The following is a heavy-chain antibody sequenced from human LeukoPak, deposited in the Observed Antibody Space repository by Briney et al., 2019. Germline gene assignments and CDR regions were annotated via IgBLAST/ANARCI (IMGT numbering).Heavy chain of an antibody. V-gene: IGHV1-46*01. CDR1: GYTFTGYY. CDR2: INPGGDNT. D-gene: IGHD5-24*01. Sequence: ASMKVSCKASGYTFTGYYIHWVRQAPGQGLEWMGLINPGGDNTNCAQNFQGRVTITRDTSASTVYMELSSLRSEDTAIYYCARIRDGYNDAYDIWGQGTVVTVPS. J-gene: IGHJ3*02. CDR3: ARIRDGYNDAYDI.